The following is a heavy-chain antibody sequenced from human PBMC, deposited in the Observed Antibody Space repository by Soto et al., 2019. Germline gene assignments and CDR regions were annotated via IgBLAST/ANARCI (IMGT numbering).Heavy chain of an antibody. Sequence: PGGSLRLSCAASGFTLSRHWMHWVRQAPGKGLVWVSRINTDGSRSTYADSVKGRFTISRDNAKNTFYLQMNSLRAEDTAVYYCARGGAYSSGHPDYWGQGARVTVSS. D-gene: IGHD6-19*01. CDR2: INTDGSRS. V-gene: IGHV3-74*01. CDR1: GFTLSRHW. J-gene: IGHJ4*02. CDR3: ARGGAYSSGHPDY.